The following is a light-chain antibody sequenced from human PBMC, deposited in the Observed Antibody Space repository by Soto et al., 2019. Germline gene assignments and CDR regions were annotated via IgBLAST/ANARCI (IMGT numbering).Light chain of an antibody. CDR1: QSVSSSY. CDR3: QQYGNSPLT. J-gene: IGKJ4*01. V-gene: IGKV3-20*01. CDR2: GAS. Sequence: EIVLTQSPGTLSLSPGERVTLSCRASQSVSSSYLAWYQQKPGQAPRLLIYGASTRATGIPDRFSGSGSGTDFTLTISRLEPEDFAVYYCQQYGNSPLTFGGGTKVEIK.